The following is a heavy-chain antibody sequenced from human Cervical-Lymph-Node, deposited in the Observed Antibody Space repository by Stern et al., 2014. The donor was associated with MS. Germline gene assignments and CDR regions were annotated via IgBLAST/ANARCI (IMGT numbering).Heavy chain of an antibody. CDR1: GYTFNVYG. CDR2: IDPKTGNP. CDR3: ARTLDLDY. Sequence: VQLVESGSELRKPGASVKVSCKASGYTFNVYGINWVRQAPGPGLEWMGMIDPKTGNPTYARGFTGRFVFSLDTSVSTAYLQITSLEAEDTAVYYCARTLDLDYWGQGTLVTVSS. J-gene: IGHJ4*02. V-gene: IGHV7-4-1*02. D-gene: IGHD3-9*01.